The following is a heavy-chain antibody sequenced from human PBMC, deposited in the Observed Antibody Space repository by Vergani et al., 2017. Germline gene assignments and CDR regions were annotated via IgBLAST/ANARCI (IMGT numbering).Heavy chain of an antibody. CDR3: ARETIIMIVVR. V-gene: IGHV4-61*02. D-gene: IGHD3-22*01. Sequence: QLHLQESGPGLVKPSETLSLTCTVSGASLSSGSYYWSWIRQPAGKGLEWIGRIYTSGSTNYNPSLQSRVTMSVDTSKNQFSLKLSSVTAADTAVYYCARETIIMIVVRWGQGTLVTVSS. J-gene: IGHJ4*02. CDR2: IYTSGST. CDR1: GASLSSGSYY.